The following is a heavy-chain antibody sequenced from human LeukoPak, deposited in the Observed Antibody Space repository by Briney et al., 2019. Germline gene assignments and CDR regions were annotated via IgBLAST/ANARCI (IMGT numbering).Heavy chain of an antibody. CDR1: GFSLSSYN. D-gene: IGHD3-16*01. Sequence: PGGSLRLSCVASGFSLSSYNMNWVRQAPGKGLEWVSVIYSGGTTYYADSVKGRFTISRDNSKNTLYLQMNSLRAEDTAVYYCARGGRADAFDIWGQGTMVTVSS. V-gene: IGHV3-66*01. CDR3: ARGGRADAFDI. J-gene: IGHJ3*02. CDR2: IYSGGTT.